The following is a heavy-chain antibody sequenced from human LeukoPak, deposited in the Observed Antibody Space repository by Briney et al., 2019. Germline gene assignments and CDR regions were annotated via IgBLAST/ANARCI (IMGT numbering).Heavy chain of an antibody. CDR2: TNSDGSLP. CDR3: ARGLRGYSNTWNDH. V-gene: IGHV3-74*01. Sequence: PGGSLRLSCAASGFTFSRYWMHWVRQAPGKGLVWVSRTNSDGSLPSYADSVKGRFTISRDNAKNTLYLQMNSLGVEDTAIYYCARGLRGYSNTWNDHWGQGTLVTVSS. J-gene: IGHJ5*02. CDR1: GFTFSRYW. D-gene: IGHD1-26*01.